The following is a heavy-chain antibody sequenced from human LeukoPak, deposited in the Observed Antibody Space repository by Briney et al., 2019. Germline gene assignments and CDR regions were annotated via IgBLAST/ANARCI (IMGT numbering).Heavy chain of an antibody. Sequence: ASVKVSCKASGYTFTSYAMHWVREAPAQRLEWMGWINAGNGNTKYSQKFQGRVTITRDTSASTAYMELSSLRSEDTAVYYCARGGVAAAGGASWHFDYWGQGTLVTVSS. CDR3: ARGGVAAAGGASWHFDY. CDR2: INAGNGNT. CDR1: GYTFTSYA. D-gene: IGHD6-13*01. J-gene: IGHJ4*02. V-gene: IGHV1-3*01.